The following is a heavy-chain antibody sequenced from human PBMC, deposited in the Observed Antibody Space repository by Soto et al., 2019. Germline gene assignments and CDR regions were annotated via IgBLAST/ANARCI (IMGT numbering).Heavy chain of an antibody. CDR1: GGTFSSYT. J-gene: IGHJ6*02. Sequence: QVQLVQSGAEVKKPGSSVKVSCKASGGTFSSYTISWVRQAPGQGLEWMGRIIPILGIANYAQKFQGRVTITTDKSTITAYMELSSLRSEDTAVYYCASLMSSGYYYGMDVWGQGTTVTVSS. D-gene: IGHD3-10*01. V-gene: IGHV1-69*02. CDR3: ASLMSSGYYYGMDV. CDR2: IIPILGIA.